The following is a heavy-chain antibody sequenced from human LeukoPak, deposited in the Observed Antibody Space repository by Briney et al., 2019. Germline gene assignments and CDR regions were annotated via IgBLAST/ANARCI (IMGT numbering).Heavy chain of an antibody. CDR1: GDSVSRNSGA. CDR2: TYCRSKWYN. V-gene: IGHV6-1*01. J-gene: IGHJ4*02. CDR3: AREDGYNYLNS. D-gene: IGHD5-24*01. Sequence: SQTLSLTCAISGDSVSRNSGAWHWIRQSPSRGLEWLGRTYCRSKWYNDYAVSVKSRITINPDTSKNQFSLQLNSVTPEDTAVYYCAREDGYNYLNSWGQGTLVTVSS.